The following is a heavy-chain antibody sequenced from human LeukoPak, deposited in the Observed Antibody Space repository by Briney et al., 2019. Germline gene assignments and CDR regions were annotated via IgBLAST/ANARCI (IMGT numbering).Heavy chain of an antibody. J-gene: IGHJ3*01. CDR3: ARGGFLEWPRYDAFDF. D-gene: IGHD3-3*01. V-gene: IGHV4-61*02. CDR2: IYTSGST. Sequence: SQTPSLTCTVSGGSISSGSYYWSWIRQPAGKGLEWIGRIYTSGSTNYNPSLKSRVTISVDTSKNQSSLKLSSVTAADTAVYYCARGGFLEWPRYDAFDFWGQGTMVTVSS. CDR1: GGSISSGSYY.